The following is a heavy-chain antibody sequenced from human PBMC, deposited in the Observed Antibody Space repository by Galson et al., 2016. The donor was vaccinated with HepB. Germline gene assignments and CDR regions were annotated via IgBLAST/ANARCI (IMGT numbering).Heavy chain of an antibody. CDR2: IYYTGIT. CDR1: GVYISSGDYY. Sequence: TLSLTCTVSGVYISSGDYYWSWIRQPPGKGLEWIAYIYYTGITYYSPSLQSRVTTSVDTSKNQFSLKLSSVTAADTAVYYCARGRLRWGIIAAATPKVHAFDIWGQGTMVTVSS. J-gene: IGHJ3*02. D-gene: IGHD2-15*01. V-gene: IGHV4-30-4*01. CDR3: ARGRLRWGIIAAATPKVHAFDI.